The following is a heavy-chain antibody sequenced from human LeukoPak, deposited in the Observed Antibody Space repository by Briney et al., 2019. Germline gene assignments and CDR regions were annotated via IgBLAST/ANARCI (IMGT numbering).Heavy chain of an antibody. CDR2: VNPGDSEI. CDR1: GYSFTNYW. CDR3: ARDKYCTSRSCYFDY. Sequence: GESLKISCQGSGYSFTNYWIGWVRQMPGKGLEWMGIVNPGDSEIRYSPSFQGQVTMSADKSISTAYLQWSSLKASDTAIYYCARDKYCTSRSCYFDYWGQGTPVTVSS. V-gene: IGHV5-51*01. J-gene: IGHJ4*02. D-gene: IGHD2-2*01.